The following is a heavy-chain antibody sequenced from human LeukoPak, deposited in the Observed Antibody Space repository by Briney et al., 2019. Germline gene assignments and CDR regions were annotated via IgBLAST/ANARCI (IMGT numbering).Heavy chain of an antibody. Sequence: KSSETLSLTCTVSGGSISYYYWTWIRQSPGKGREWIGQIYYTGSTYYNPSLKRRVTISVDTSRNQFSLNLPYVAAADTAVYYCARGGTYNDILSFDPWGQGTLVSVFS. CDR1: GGSISYYY. V-gene: IGHV4-59*01. J-gene: IGHJ5*02. CDR3: ARGGTYNDILSFDP. CDR2: IYYTGST. D-gene: IGHD3-9*01.